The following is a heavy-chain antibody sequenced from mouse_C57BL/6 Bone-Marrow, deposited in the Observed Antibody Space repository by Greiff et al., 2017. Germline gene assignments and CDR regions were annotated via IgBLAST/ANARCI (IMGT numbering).Heavy chain of an antibody. CDR3: ARYLDY. J-gene: IGHJ2*01. V-gene: IGHV1-69*01. Sequence: QVQLQQPGAELVMPGASVKLSCKASGYTFTSYWMHWVKQRPGQGLDWIGEIDPSDSYTNYNQKFKGKSTLTVDKSSSTAYMQLSSLTSEDSAVYYCARYLDYWGQGTTLTVSS. CDR2: IDPSDSYT. CDR1: GYTFTSYW.